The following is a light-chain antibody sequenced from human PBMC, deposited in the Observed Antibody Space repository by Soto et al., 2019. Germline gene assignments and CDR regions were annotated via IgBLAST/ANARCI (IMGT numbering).Light chain of an antibody. CDR2: EVN. Sequence: QSVLAQPASVSGSPGQSITISCTGTSSDVGGYDFVSWYQQYPGKAPKLMIYEVNNRPSGVSHRFSGSKSGNTASLTISGLQAEDEADYYCSSWTSSTTQVLGGGTKLTVL. J-gene: IGLJ3*02. CDR3: SSWTSSTTQV. V-gene: IGLV2-14*01. CDR1: SSDVGGYDF.